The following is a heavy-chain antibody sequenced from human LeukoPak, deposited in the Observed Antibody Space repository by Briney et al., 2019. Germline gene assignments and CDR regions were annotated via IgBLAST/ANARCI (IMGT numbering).Heavy chain of an antibody. V-gene: IGHV4-59*08. Sequence: SETLSLTSTVSGGSISSYYWSWIRQPPERSMKWHGDVYYSGSTNYNPSLKSRVTISVDTSKNQYSLKLTSVTAADTAVYYCARQQHYDSSGYYDYWGQGTLVTVSS. CDR2: VYYSGST. J-gene: IGHJ4*02. D-gene: IGHD3-22*01. CDR1: GGSISSYY. CDR3: ARQQHYDSSGYYDY.